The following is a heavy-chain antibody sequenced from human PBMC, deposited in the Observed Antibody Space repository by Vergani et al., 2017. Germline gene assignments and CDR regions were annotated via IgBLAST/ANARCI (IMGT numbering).Heavy chain of an antibody. CDR1: GGSISSSNW. D-gene: IGHD3-10*01. CDR3: ARVVWFGELAGAFDI. V-gene: IGHV4-4*02. CDR2: IYLSGST. Sequence: QVQLQESGPGLVKPSGTLSLTCAVSGGSISSSNWWSWVRQPPGKGLEWIGGIYLSGSTNYNPSLKSRVTISVDKSKNQFSLKLSSVTAADTAVYYCARVVWFGELAGAFDIWGRGTMVTVSS. J-gene: IGHJ3*02.